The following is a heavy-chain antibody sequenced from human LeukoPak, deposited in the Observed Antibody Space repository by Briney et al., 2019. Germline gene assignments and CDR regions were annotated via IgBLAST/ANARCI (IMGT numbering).Heavy chain of an antibody. Sequence: SETLSLTCAVYGGSFSGYYWSWIRQPPGKGLEWIGEINHSGSTNYNPSLKSRVTISVDTSKNQFSLKLSSVTAADTAVYYCARDCSGGSCYSEPLDYWGQGTLVTVSS. CDR2: INHSGST. D-gene: IGHD2-15*01. V-gene: IGHV4-34*01. CDR3: ARDCSGGSCYSEPLDY. J-gene: IGHJ4*02. CDR1: GGSFSGYY.